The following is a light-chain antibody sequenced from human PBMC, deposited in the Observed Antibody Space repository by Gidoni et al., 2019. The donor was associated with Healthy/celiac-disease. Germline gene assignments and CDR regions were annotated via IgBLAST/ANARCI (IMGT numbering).Light chain of an antibody. CDR2: DAS. V-gene: IGKV3-11*01. J-gene: IGKJ5*01. Sequence: EIVFTQSPATLSLSPGDRATLSCRASQSVSSYLAWYQRKPGQAPRLLIYDASNRATGIPARFSGSGSGTDFTLTISSLEPEDFAVYYCQQRSNWRITFGQXTRLEIK. CDR1: QSVSSY. CDR3: QQRSNWRIT.